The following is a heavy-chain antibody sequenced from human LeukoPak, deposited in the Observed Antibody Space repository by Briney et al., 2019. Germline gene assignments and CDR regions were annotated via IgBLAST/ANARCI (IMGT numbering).Heavy chain of an antibody. CDR1: GYTFTSYG. CDR3: ARTEYYCGSGSYVNWFDP. CDR2: ISAYNGNT. V-gene: IGHV1-18*01. D-gene: IGHD3-10*01. Sequence: GASVKVSCKASGYTFTSYGISWVRQAPGQGLEWMGWISAYNGNTNYAQKLQGRVTMTTDTSTSTAYMELRSLRSDDTAVYYCARTEYYCGSGSYVNWFDPWGQGTLVTVSS. J-gene: IGHJ5*02.